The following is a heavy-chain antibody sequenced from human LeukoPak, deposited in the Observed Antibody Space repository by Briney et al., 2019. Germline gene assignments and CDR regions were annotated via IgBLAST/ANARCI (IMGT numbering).Heavy chain of an antibody. CDR3: ARVRVAPAADSYYYYGMDV. D-gene: IGHD2-2*01. CDR1: GGSISSYY. Sequence: SETLSLTCTVSGGSISSYYWSWIRQPPGKGLEWIGYIYYSGSTNYNPSLKSRVTISVDTSKNQFSLKLSSVTAADTAVYYCARVRVAPAADSYYYYGMDVWGQGTTVTVSS. CDR2: IYYSGST. V-gene: IGHV4-59*01. J-gene: IGHJ6*02.